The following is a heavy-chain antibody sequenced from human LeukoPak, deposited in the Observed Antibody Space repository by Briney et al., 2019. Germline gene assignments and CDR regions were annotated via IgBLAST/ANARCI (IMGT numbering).Heavy chain of an antibody. CDR3: ARGGFGELHPFDY. V-gene: IGHV4-59*01. J-gene: IGHJ4*02. Sequence: SETLSLTCTVSGGSISSYYWSWIRQPPGKGLEWIGYIYYSGSTNYNPFLKSRVTISVDTSKNQFSLKLSSVTAADTAVYYCARGGFGELHPFDYWGQGTLVTVSS. CDR1: GGSISSYY. CDR2: IYYSGST. D-gene: IGHD3-10*01.